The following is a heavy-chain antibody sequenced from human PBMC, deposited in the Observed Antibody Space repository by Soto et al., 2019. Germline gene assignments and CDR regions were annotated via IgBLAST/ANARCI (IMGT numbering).Heavy chain of an antibody. CDR2: INHSGST. J-gene: IGHJ5*02. Sequence: SEALSLTCAVYGGSFTGGYCSWIRQPPGKGLEWIGEINHSGSTNYNPSLKSRVTISVDTSKNQFSLKLSSVTAADTDVYYCARGPSRGWFDPWGQGTLVT. V-gene: IGHV4-34*01. CDR3: ARGPSRGWFDP. CDR1: GGSFTGGY.